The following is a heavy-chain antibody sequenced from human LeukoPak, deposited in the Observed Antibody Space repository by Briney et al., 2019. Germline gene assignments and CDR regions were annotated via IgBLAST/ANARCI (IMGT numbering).Heavy chain of an antibody. CDR2: IYDSGST. J-gene: IGHJ3*02. CDR1: GGSIRSSYYY. V-gene: IGHV4-39*01. D-gene: IGHD2-15*01. Sequence: PSETLSLTCTVSGGSIRSSYYYWGWIRQPPGTGLEWIGSIYDSGSTYYNPSLKSRVTISVDTSKNQFSLKLSSVTAADTAVYYCARAAYSSAFDIWGQGTMVTVSS. CDR3: ARAAYSSAFDI.